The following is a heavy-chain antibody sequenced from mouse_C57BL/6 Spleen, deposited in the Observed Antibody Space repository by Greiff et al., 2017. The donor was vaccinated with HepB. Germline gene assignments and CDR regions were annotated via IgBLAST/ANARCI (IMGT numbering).Heavy chain of an antibody. V-gene: IGHV1-15*01. CDR2: IDPETGGT. Sequence: QVQLKESGAELVRPGASVTLSCKASGYTFTDYEMHWVKQTPVHGLEWIGAIDPETGGTAYNQKFKGKAILTADKSSSTAYMELRSLTSEDSAVYYCTRDRWDEDYWGQGTTLTVSS. CDR1: GYTFTDYE. J-gene: IGHJ2*01. D-gene: IGHD4-1*01. CDR3: TRDRWDEDY.